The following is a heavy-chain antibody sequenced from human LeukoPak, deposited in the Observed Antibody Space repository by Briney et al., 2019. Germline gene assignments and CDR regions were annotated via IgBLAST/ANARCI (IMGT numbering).Heavy chain of an antibody. D-gene: IGHD3-3*01. CDR2: ISSSGSNI. CDR1: GFPFSDYY. Sequence: GGSLRLSCVASGFPFSDYYMSWIRQAPGKGLDWVSYISSSGSNIYYADSVKGRFTISRDNAKNSLYLQMNSLRAEDTAVYYCAKDGSDFWSGYYFPFDYWGQGTLVTVSS. J-gene: IGHJ4*02. CDR3: AKDGSDFWSGYYFPFDY. V-gene: IGHV3-11*01.